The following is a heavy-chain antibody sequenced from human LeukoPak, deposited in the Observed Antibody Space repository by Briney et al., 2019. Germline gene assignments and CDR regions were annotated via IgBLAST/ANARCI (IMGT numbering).Heavy chain of an antibody. CDR1: GYTLTGHY. D-gene: IGHD5-24*01. J-gene: IGHJ4*02. V-gene: IGHV1-2*02. CDR3: ARIDGTAPDY. Sequence: ASVKVSCKASGYTLTGHYMHWVRQAPGQGLEWMGWIHPNSGGTNYAQKFQGRVTVTRDTSISTAYMELSRLRSDDTAVYYCARIDGTAPDYWGQGTLVTVSS. CDR2: IHPNSGGT.